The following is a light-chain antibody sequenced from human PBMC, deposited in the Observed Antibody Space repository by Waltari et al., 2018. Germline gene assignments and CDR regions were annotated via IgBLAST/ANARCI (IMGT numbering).Light chain of an antibody. CDR2: DAT. CDR3: QQRSNWPMT. J-gene: IGKJ4*01. V-gene: IGKV3-11*01. CDR1: QGVSMY. Sequence: EVVLTQSPATLSLSPGDTATLSCRASQGVSMYLAWYQHRPGQGPRLLIYDATNSATGIPARFGGIGSGTDFTLTISSLDPEDFAVYFCQQRSNWPMTFGGGTKVEIK.